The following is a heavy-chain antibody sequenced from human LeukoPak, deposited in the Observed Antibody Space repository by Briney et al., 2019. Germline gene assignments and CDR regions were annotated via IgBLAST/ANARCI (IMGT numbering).Heavy chain of an antibody. D-gene: IGHD5-18*01. CDR3: ARSPWIQLWLSD. CDR1: GGSISSYY. Sequence: PSETLSLTCTVSGGSISSYYWSWIRQPPGKGLEWIGYIYYSGSTNYNPSLKSRATISVDTSKNQFSLKLSSVTAADTAVYYCARSPWIQLWLSDWGQGTLVTVSS. V-gene: IGHV4-59*01. CDR2: IYYSGST. J-gene: IGHJ4*02.